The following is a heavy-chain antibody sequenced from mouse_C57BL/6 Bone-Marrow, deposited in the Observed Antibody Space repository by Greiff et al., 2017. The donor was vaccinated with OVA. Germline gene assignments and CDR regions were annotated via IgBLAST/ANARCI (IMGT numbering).Heavy chain of an antibody. CDR1: GFSFNTYA. V-gene: IGHV10-1*01. CDR3: VSGVLAWFAY. Sequence: DVQLVESGGGLVQPKGSLKLSCAASGFSFNTYAMNWVRQAPGKGLEWVARIRSKSNNYATYYADSVKDRFTISRDDSESMLYLQINNLKTEDTAMYYCVSGVLAWFAYWGQGTLVTVSA. J-gene: IGHJ3*01. CDR2: IRSKSNNYAT.